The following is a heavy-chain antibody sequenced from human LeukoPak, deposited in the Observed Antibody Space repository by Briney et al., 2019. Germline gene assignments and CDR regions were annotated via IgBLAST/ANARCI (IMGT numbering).Heavy chain of an antibody. V-gene: IGHV4-59*12. CDR1: GGSISSYY. CDR3: ARLLTVRLWAPEGGYYYGMDV. D-gene: IGHD5-18*01. Sequence: SETLSLTCTVSGGSISSYYWSWIRQPPGKGLEWIGYIYSSGSTNYNPSLKSRVTISVDTSKNQFSLKLSSVTAADTAVYYCARLLTVRLWAPEGGYYYGMDVWGQGTTVTVSS. J-gene: IGHJ6*02. CDR2: IYSSGST.